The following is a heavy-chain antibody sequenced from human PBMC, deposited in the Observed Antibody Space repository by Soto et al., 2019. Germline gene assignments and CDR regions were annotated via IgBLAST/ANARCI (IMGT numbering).Heavy chain of an antibody. J-gene: IGHJ4*02. V-gene: IGHV4-59*01. D-gene: IGHD4-17*01. Sequence: PSETLSLTCTVSGGSISSYYWSWIRQPPGKGLEWIGYIYYSGSTNYNPSLKSRVTISVDTSKNQFSLKLSSVTAADTAVYYCARNLDPDYYGDDPYYFHYWGQGTLVTVSS. CDR1: GGSISSYY. CDR3: ARNLDPDYYGDDPYYFHY. CDR2: IYYSGST.